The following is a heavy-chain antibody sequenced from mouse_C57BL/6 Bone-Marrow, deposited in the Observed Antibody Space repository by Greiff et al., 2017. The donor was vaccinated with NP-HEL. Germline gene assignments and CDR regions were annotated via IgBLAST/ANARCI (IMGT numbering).Heavy chain of an antibody. CDR2: IDPNSGGT. Sequence: VQVVESGAELVKPGASVKLSCKASGYTFTSYWMHWVKQRPGRGLEWIGRIDPNSGGTKYNEKFKSKATLTVDKPSSTAYMQLSSLTSEDSAVYYCARTVYYDYWYFDVWGTGTTVTVSS. CDR3: ARTVYYDYWYFDV. J-gene: IGHJ1*03. D-gene: IGHD2-4*01. CDR1: GYTFTSYW. V-gene: IGHV1-72*01.